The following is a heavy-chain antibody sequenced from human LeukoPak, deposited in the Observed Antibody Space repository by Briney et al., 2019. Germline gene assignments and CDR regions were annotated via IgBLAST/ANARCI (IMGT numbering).Heavy chain of an antibody. V-gene: IGHV4-59*01. CDR3: ARDSLNWFDP. CDR2: IYYSGST. J-gene: IGHJ5*02. Sequence: SETLSLTCTVSGGSISSYYRSWIRQPPGKGLEWIGYIYYSGSTNYNPSLKSRVTISVDTSKNQFSLKLSSVTAADTAVYYCARDSLNWFDPWGQGTLVTVSS. CDR1: GGSISSYY.